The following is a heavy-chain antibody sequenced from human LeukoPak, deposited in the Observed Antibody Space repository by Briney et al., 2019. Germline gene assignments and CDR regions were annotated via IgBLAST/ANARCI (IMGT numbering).Heavy chain of an antibody. V-gene: IGHV6-1*01. J-gene: IGHJ4*02. Sequence: SQTLSLTCAISGDSIFTNNVAWNWIRQSPSRGLEWLGRTYYRSKWSFDYAVSVKSRITINADTSKNQFSLQLSSVTPEDAAVYYCARGKYTSFDNWGQGTLVTVSS. D-gene: IGHD6-6*01. CDR3: ARGKYTSFDN. CDR1: GDSIFTNNVA. CDR2: TYYRSKWSF.